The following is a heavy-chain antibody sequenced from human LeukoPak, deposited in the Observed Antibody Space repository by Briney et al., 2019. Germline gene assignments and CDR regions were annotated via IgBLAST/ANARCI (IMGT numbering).Heavy chain of an antibody. CDR1: GHTFTSYD. D-gene: IGHD2-21*02. V-gene: IGHV1-46*01. CDR2: INPSGHWT. CDR3: ARDNSVRDTAWWFDP. Sequence: ASVKVSCKASGHTFTSYDINWVRQATGQGLEWMGLINPSGHWTSYAQKFQGRVTLTRDVSTSTDYLELSSLRSEDTAVYYCARDNSVRDTAWWFDPWGQGTLVTVSS. J-gene: IGHJ5*02.